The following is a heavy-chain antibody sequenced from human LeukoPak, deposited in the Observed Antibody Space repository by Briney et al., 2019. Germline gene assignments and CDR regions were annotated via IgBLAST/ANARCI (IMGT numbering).Heavy chain of an antibody. CDR1: GVTFSSYS. Sequence: GRSLRLSCAASGVTFSSYSMNWVRQAPGKGLEWVSSMSSSSSYIYYADSVKGRFTISRDNAKNSLYLQMNSLRAEDTAVYYCARNLYGPGIAAVLGYWGQGTLVTVSS. J-gene: IGHJ4*02. D-gene: IGHD6-13*01. CDR2: MSSSSSYI. CDR3: ARNLYGPGIAAVLGY. V-gene: IGHV3-21*01.